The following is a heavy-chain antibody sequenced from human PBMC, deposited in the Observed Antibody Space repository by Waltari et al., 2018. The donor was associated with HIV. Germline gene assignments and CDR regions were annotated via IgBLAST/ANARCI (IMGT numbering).Heavy chain of an antibody. D-gene: IGHD3-3*01. Sequence: EVELVESGGGLVQPGGSLRLSCAASRFTFSNYWLYWVRQVPGKGLVWVSRVNGDASSTDYADSVRGRFTISRDNAKNTVFLQMDSPRAEDTAVYYCTRAVFWSTFFSDNFFDYWGQGTPLTVSS. V-gene: IGHV3-74*01. CDR3: TRAVFWSTFFSDNFFDY. CDR1: RFTFSNYW. J-gene: IGHJ4*02. CDR2: VNGDASST.